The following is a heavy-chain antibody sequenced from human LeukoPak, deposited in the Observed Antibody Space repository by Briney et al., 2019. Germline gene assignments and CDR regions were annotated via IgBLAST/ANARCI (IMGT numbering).Heavy chain of an antibody. V-gene: IGHV4-38-2*02. J-gene: IGHJ6*03. CDR1: GYSISSGYY. Sequence: PSETLSLTCTVSGYSISSGYYWGWIRQPPGKGLEWIGSIYHSGSTYYNPSLKSRVTISVDTSKNQFSLKLSSVTAADTAVYYCARATEGWYYMDVWGKGTTVTVSS. CDR3: ARATEGWYYMDV. CDR2: IYHSGST.